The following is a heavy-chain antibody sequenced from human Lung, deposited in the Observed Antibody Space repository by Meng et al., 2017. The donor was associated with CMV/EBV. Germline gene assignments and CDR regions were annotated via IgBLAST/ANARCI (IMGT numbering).Heavy chain of an antibody. Sequence: GGSLRLSCAASGFTFNTHGIHWVRQAPGKGLEWVALISYDGNSQYYADSVKGRFTVSRDNLQMNSLRPEDTAIYYCARGLVGASGVFWDQGTLVTVSS. D-gene: IGHD1-26*01. V-gene: IGHV3-30-3*01. J-gene: IGHJ4*02. CDR1: GFTFNTHG. CDR2: ISYDGNSQ. CDR3: ARGLVGASGVF.